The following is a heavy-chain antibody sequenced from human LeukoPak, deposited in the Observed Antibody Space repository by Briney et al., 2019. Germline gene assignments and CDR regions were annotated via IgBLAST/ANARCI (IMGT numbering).Heavy chain of an antibody. V-gene: IGHV4-38-2*02. CDR2: IYHSGST. J-gene: IGHJ3*02. CDR1: GYSISSGYY. Sequence: SETLSLTCTVSGYSISSGYYWGWIRQPPGKGLEWIGSIYHSGSTYYNPSLKSRVTISVDTSKNQFSLKLSSVTAADTAVYYCARDRFSGSSYNAFDIWGQGTLVTVSS. D-gene: IGHD1-26*01. CDR3: ARDRFSGSSYNAFDI.